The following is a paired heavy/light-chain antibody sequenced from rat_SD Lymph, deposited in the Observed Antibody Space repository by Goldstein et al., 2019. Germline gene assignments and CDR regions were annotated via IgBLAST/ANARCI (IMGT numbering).Heavy chain of an antibody. CDR3: ARGDWDGYFDF. D-gene: IGHD1-6*01. J-gene: IGHJ1*01. V-gene: IGHV1-57*01. Sequence: QVQLQQSGAELAKPGSSVKISCKASGYTFTSYAMHWIKQTTGQALEWTGYIAPGSGGTKYNEKFKGKATLTVDKSSSTAYMQLSSLTPVDTAVYYCARGDWDGYFDFWGPGTMVTVSS. CDR1: GYTFTSYA. CDR2: IAPGSGGT.
Light chain of an antibody. J-gene: IGKJ1*01. CDR2: DAS. Sequence: DIQMTQSPASLSASLGETVTIECLASEDIYSNLAWYQQKPGKSPQLLIYDASSLQDGVPSRFSGSESGTQYSLEINSLQSEDAATYFCQQHHDYPWTFGGGTKLELK. CDR1: EDIYSN. V-gene: IGKV12S39*01. CDR3: QQHHDYPWT.